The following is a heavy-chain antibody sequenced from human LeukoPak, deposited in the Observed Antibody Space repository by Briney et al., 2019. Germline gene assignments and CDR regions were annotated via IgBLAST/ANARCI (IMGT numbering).Heavy chain of an antibody. J-gene: IGHJ4*02. D-gene: IGHD2/OR15-2a*01. V-gene: IGHV4-39*01. CDR2: IYYSGST. Sequence: SETLSLTCTVSGGSISSSSYYWGWLRQPPGKGLEWIGSIYYSGSTYYNPSLKRRVAISVDTSKNQFALKLSSVTAADTAVYYCARLGLISRMYYFDYWGQGTLVTVSS. CDR1: GGSISSSSYY. CDR3: ARLGLISRMYYFDY.